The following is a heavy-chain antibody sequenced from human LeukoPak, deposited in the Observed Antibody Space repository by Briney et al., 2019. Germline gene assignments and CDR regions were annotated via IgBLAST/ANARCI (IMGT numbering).Heavy chain of an antibody. CDR1: GFTFSSYA. CDR3: ARDKAGAFDY. V-gene: IGHV3-21*01. Sequence: GGSLRLSCAPSGFTFSSYAMSWVRPAPGKGLEWVSSISSSSSYIYYADSVKGRFTISRDNAKNSLYLQVNSLRAEDTAVYYCARDKAGAFDYWGQGTLVTVSS. J-gene: IGHJ4*02. D-gene: IGHD4/OR15-4a*01. CDR2: ISSSSSYI.